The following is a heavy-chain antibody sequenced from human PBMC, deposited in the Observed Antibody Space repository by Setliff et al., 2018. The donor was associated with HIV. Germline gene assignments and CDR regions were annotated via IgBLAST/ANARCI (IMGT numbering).Heavy chain of an antibody. J-gene: IGHJ6*02. D-gene: IGHD6-13*01. Sequence: GGSLRLSCAASGFTFDDYTMHWVRQAPGKGLEWVSLISWDGGSTYYADSVKGRFTISRDNSKNSLYLPMNSLRTEDTALYYCAIDLEDSAAGGWGGGMDVWRRESTVTVSS. V-gene: IGHV3-43*01. CDR3: AIDLEDSAAGGWGGGMDV. CDR1: GFTFDDYT. CDR2: ISWDGGST.